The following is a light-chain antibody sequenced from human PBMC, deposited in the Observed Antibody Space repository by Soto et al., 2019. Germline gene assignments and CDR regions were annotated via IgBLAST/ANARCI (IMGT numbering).Light chain of an antibody. CDR3: QQYYSKPLT. CDR2: WAS. CDR1: QSVLFSSNNKNY. J-gene: IGKJ4*01. V-gene: IGKV4-1*01. Sequence: DIVMTQSPDSLAVSLGERATINCKSSQSVLFSSNNKNYLGWYQQKVGQPPKLLICWASTRESGVPDRFSGSGSGTDFTLTISSLQAEDVAVYYCQQYYSKPLTFGGGTKVEI.